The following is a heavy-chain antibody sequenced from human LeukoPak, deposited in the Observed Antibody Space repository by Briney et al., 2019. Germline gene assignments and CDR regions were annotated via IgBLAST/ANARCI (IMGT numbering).Heavy chain of an antibody. CDR3: AKDEGIDSSGYYSANNWFDP. D-gene: IGHD3-22*01. Sequence: GGSLRLSCAASGFTFSSDWMSWVRQAPGKGVERGAHIKQDGSEKYYVDSVKGRFTISRDNAKNSLYLQMNSLRAEDTAVYYCAKDEGIDSSGYYSANNWFDPWGQGTLVTVSS. CDR2: IKQDGSEK. J-gene: IGHJ5*02. CDR1: GFTFSSDW. V-gene: IGHV3-7*01.